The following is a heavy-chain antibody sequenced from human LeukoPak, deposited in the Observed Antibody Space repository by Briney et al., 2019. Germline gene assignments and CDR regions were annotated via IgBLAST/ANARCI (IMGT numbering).Heavy chain of an antibody. V-gene: IGHV4-39*01. CDR1: GSSISSSSYY. J-gene: IGHJ4*02. CDR3: ARGEGGYFDY. D-gene: IGHD5-12*01. CDR2: IYYSGSS. Sequence: SETLSLTCTVSGSSISSSSYYWAWIRQPPGKGLEWIGNIYYSGSSYYNPSLKSRVTIAIDTSKNQFSLKLSSVTAADTAVYYCARGEGGYFDYWGQGTPVTVSS.